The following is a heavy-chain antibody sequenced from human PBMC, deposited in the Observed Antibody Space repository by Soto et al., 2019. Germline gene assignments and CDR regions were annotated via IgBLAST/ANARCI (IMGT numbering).Heavy chain of an antibody. Sequence: SETLSLTXTVSGGSINTFYWSWVRQPAGKGLEWIGRIFSSGSTSFNPSLESRVAMSVDTSKNHSSLNLSSVTAADMAVYYCAREGSYSAYNFAHGIQLWSFDFWGQGALVTVSS. D-gene: IGHD5-12*01. J-gene: IGHJ4*02. CDR3: AREGSYSAYNFAHGIQLWSFDF. CDR2: IFSSGST. V-gene: IGHV4-4*07. CDR1: GGSINTFY.